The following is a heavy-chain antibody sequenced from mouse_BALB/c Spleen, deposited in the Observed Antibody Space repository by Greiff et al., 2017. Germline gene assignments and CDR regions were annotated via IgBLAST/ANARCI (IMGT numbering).Heavy chain of an antibody. Sequence: DVMLVESGGGLVQPGGSLKLSCAASGFDFSRYWMSWVRQAPGKGLEWIGEINPDSSTINYTPSLKDKFIISRDNAKNTLYLQMSKVRSEDTALYYCARWGNYRGTCAYWGQGTLVTVSA. CDR2: INPDSSTI. J-gene: IGHJ3*01. V-gene: IGHV4-1*02. D-gene: IGHD2-1*01. CDR1: GFDFSRYW. CDR3: ARWGNYRGTCAY.